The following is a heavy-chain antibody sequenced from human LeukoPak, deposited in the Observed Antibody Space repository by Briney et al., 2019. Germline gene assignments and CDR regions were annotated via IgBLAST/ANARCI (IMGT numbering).Heavy chain of an antibody. J-gene: IGHJ6*03. CDR2: IYYSGST. CDR3: ARDNPWTTVTEGYYYYYMDV. D-gene: IGHD4-11*01. V-gene: IGHV4-59*01. CDR1: GGSISSYY. Sequence: PSETLSLTCTVSGGSISSYYWSWIRQPPGKGLEWIGYIYYSGSTNYNPSLKSRVTIPVDTSKNQFSLKLSSVTAADTAVYYCARDNPWTTVTEGYYYYYMDVWGKGTTVTVSS.